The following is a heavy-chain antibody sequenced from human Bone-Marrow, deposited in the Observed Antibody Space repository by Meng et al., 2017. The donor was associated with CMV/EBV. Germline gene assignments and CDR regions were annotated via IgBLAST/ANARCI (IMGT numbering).Heavy chain of an antibody. V-gene: IGHV1-69*05. J-gene: IGHJ6*02. CDR3: ARDSAFNYYDFWSGYYTGGLGMDV. CDR1: GGTFSSYA. Sequence: SVKVSCKASGGTFSSYAISWVRQAPGQGLEWMGGIIPIFGTANYAQKFQGRVTITTDESTSTAYMELSSLRSEDTAVYCCARDSAFNYYDFWSGYYTGGLGMDVWGQGTTVTVSS. CDR2: IIPIFGTA. D-gene: IGHD3-3*01.